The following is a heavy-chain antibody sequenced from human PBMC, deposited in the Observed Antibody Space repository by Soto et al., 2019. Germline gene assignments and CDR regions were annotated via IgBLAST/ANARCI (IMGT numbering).Heavy chain of an antibody. CDR2: INPSGGST. CDR1: GYTFTSYY. Sequence: ASVKVSCKASGYTFTSYYMHWVRQAPGQRLERKGIINPSGGSTSYAQKLQGRVTMTRDTSTSTVYMELSSLRSEDTAVYYCARWTALLSSTSIHDAFDIWGQGTMVTVSS. D-gene: IGHD2-2*01. CDR3: ARWTALLSSTSIHDAFDI. J-gene: IGHJ3*02. V-gene: IGHV1-46*03.